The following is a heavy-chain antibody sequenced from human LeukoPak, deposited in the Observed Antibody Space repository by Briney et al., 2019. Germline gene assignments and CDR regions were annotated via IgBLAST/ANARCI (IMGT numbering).Heavy chain of an antibody. CDR2: ISGSGGST. CDR1: GFTFSSYA. Sequence: SGGSLGLSCAASGFTFSSYAMSWVRQAPGKGLEWVSAISGSGGSTYYADSVKGRFTISRDNSKNTLYLQMNSLRAEDKAVYYCAKDPKGDGAFDYWGQGTLVTVSS. D-gene: IGHD1-26*01. V-gene: IGHV3-23*01. J-gene: IGHJ4*02. CDR3: AKDPKGDGAFDY.